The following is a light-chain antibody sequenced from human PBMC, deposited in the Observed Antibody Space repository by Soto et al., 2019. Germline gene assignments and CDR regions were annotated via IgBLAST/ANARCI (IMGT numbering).Light chain of an antibody. CDR2: ADN. CDR1: SSNIGAGYD. CDR3: AAWDDRLNGDV. V-gene: IGLV1-40*01. J-gene: IGLJ1*01. Sequence: QSVLTQTPSVSGAPGQKITMSCTGSSSNIGAGYDVHWYQQLPGAAPRLLIYADNNRPSGVPDRFSASNSGTSASLAITGLQSEDEADYYCAAWDDRLNGDVFGIGTKLTVL.